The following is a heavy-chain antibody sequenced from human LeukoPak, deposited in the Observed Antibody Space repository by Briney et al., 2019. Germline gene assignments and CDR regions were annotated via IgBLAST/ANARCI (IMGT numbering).Heavy chain of an antibody. D-gene: IGHD3-10*01. CDR1: GFTFSSSG. J-gene: IGHJ4*02. CDR2: ISYDAGNK. CDR3: ANLWFGENDY. V-gene: IGHV3-30*18. Sequence: GGSLRLSCAASGFTFSSSGMHWVRQAPGKGLEWVAVISYDAGNKYYADSVKGRFTISRDNSKNTLYLQMNSLSAEDTAMYYCANLWFGENDYWGQGTLVTVSS.